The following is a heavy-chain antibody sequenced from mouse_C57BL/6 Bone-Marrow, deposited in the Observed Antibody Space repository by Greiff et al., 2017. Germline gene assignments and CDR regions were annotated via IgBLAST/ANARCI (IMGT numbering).Heavy chain of an antibody. Sequence: QVQLKESGAELARPGASVKMSCKASGYTFTSYTMHWVKQRPGQGLEWIGYINPSSGYTKYNQKFKDKAKLTADKSSSTAYMQLSSLTSEDSAVYYCARDPIYYYGSSYRFDYWGQGTTLTVSS. CDR1: GYTFTSYT. CDR2: INPSSGYT. J-gene: IGHJ2*01. D-gene: IGHD1-1*01. CDR3: ARDPIYYYGSSYRFDY. V-gene: IGHV1-4*01.